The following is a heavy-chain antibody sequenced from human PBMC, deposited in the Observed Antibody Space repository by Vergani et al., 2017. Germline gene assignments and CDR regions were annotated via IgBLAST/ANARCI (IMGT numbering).Heavy chain of an antibody. J-gene: IGHJ4*02. Sequence: EVQLLASGGGLVQPGGSLSLSCASSGFTFSSYAMSWVRQAPGKGLEWVSSISGSGAGTYYADSVKGRFTISRDNSKNTLYLQMNSLRAEDTAIYYCATIVGYCSSTTCLTPFDYWGQGTLVTVSS. CDR2: ISGSGAGT. D-gene: IGHD2-2*01. V-gene: IGHV3-23*01. CDR3: ATIVGYCSSTTCLTPFDY. CDR1: GFTFSSYA.